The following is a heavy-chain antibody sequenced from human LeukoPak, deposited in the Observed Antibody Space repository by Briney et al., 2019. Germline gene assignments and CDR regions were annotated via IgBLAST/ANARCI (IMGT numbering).Heavy chain of an antibody. Sequence: PGGSLRLSCAASGFTFSTYAMHWVRQAPVKGLEWVAIIPYDGSNKYYADSVKGRFTISRDNSKNTLYLQMDSLRAEDTAVYYCARGPRYWGQGTLVTVSS. CDR1: GFTFSTYA. CDR2: IPYDGSNK. J-gene: IGHJ4*02. V-gene: IGHV3-30-3*01. CDR3: ARGPRY.